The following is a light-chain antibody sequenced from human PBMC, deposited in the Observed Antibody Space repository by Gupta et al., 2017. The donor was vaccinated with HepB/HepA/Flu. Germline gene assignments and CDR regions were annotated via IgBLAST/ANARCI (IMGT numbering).Light chain of an antibody. Sequence: QMHQLPSYLYASVGTKVTITCRASQSISGYLNWYQQKPGKAPRLLIYAASSLQSGVPARFSGSGSGTDFTLTISSLQPEDFATYYCQQCYSTLLTFGQGTRVEIK. CDR2: AAS. V-gene: IGKV1-39*01. CDR1: QSISGY. J-gene: IGKJ1*01. CDR3: QQCYSTLLT.